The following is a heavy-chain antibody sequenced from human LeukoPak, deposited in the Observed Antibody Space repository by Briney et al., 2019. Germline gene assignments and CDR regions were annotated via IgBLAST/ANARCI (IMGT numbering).Heavy chain of an antibody. CDR1: GFTFSDHY. D-gene: IGHD6-19*01. CDR2: IYNGGDTI. J-gene: IGHJ4*02. Sequence: GGSLRLSCATSGFTFSDHYMTWIRQAPGKGLETVSYIYNGGDTIYYADSVRGRFTISRDNAESSLYLQMNSLRAEDTAVYYCAGDKTTGGWYEFDYWGQGTLVTVSS. V-gene: IGHV3-11*04. CDR3: AGDKTTGGWYEFDY.